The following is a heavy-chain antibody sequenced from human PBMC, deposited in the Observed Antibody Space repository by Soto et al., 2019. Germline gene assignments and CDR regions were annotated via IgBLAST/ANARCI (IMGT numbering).Heavy chain of an antibody. Sequence: SETLSLTCTVSGDFITNSLYYWVWIRQPPGKGLEWIGSFYYSGSTHYNPSLKSRVTMSVDTSKNQLSLMLNSVTAADSAVYYCERHGRNNQIEQLRHYALDVWGQGTTVTVSS. CDR3: ERHGRNNQIEQLRHYALDV. CDR1: GDFITNSLYY. V-gene: IGHV4-39*01. D-gene: IGHD1-1*01. CDR2: FYYSGST. J-gene: IGHJ6*02.